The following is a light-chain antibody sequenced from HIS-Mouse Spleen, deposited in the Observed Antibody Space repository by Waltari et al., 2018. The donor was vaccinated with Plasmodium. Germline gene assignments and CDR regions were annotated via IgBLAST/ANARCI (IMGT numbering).Light chain of an antibody. CDR2: GAS. CDR1: QSVSSN. V-gene: IGKV3-15*01. Sequence: EIVMTQSQATLSVSSGERATLSCRASQSVSSNLAWYQQKPGQAPRLLIYGASTRATGIPARFSGSGSGTEVTLTISSLQSEDFAVYYCQQYNNWSFTFGPGTKVDIK. J-gene: IGKJ3*01. CDR3: QQYNNWSFT.